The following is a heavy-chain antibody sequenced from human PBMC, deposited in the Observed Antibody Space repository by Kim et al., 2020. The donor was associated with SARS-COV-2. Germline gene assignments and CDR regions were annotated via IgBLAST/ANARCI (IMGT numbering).Heavy chain of an antibody. V-gene: IGHV4-34*01. CDR3: AGEGCCSGGSCIDY. J-gene: IGHJ4*02. D-gene: IGHD2-15*01. Sequence: TPTLKSRVTISVGTSTNQFSLKLSSVTAADTAVYYCAGEGCCSGGSCIDYWGQGTLVTVSS.